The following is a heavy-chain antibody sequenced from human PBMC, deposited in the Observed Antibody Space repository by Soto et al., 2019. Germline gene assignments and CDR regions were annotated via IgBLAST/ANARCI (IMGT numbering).Heavy chain of an antibody. CDR2: INPNSGGT. CDR1: GYTFTGYY. D-gene: IGHD6-13*01. Sequence: GASVKVSCKASGYTFTGYYMHWVRQAPGQGLEWMGWINPNSGGTNYAQKFQGWVTMTRDTSISTAYMELSRLRSDDTAVYYCARDGPRGWEEQQLVDYYGMDVWGQGTTVTVSS. J-gene: IGHJ6*02. CDR3: ARDGPRGWEEQQLVDYYGMDV. V-gene: IGHV1-2*04.